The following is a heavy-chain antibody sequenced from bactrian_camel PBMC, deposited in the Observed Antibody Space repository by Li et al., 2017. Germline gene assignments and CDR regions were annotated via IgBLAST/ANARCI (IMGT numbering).Heavy chain of an antibody. D-gene: IGHD2*01. CDR2: IKLAGTST. J-gene: IGHJ6*01. V-gene: IGHV3S40*01. Sequence: VQLVESGGGLVQPGGSLRLSCAASGFTFSAYYMSWVRQAPGKGLEWVSAIKLAGTSTHYADSVKGRFTISRDNTKNTLYLQIDSLKSEDTALYYCATDRVYSGGYVVEVDFGYWGQGTQVTVS. CDR3: ATDRVYSGGYVVEVDFGY. CDR1: GFTFSAYY.